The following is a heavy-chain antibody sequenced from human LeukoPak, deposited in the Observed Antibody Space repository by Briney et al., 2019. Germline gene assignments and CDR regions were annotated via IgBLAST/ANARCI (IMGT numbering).Heavy chain of an antibody. V-gene: IGHV3-30-3*01. J-gene: IGHJ4*02. CDR3: ARFGYGGKVDY. Sequence: GRSLRLSCAASGFTFSSYAVHWVRQAPGKGLEWVAVISYDGSNKDYADSVKGRFTISRDNAKNSLFLQMNSLRAEDTALYYCARFGYGGKVDYWGQGTLVTVSS. CDR1: GFTFSSYA. D-gene: IGHD4-23*01. CDR2: ISYDGSNK.